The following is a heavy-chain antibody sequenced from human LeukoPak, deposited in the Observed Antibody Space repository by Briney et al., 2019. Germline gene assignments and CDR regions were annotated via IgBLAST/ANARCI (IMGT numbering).Heavy chain of an antibody. Sequence: SVKVSCKASGGTFSSYAISWVRQAPGQGLEWMGRIIPIFGTANYAQKFQGRVTITADKSTSTAYMELSSLRSEDTAVYYCSRAHDYGDFDFDYWGQGTLVTVSS. CDR3: SRAHDYGDFDFDY. D-gene: IGHD4-17*01. J-gene: IGHJ4*02. CDR2: IIPIFGTA. CDR1: GGTFSSYA. V-gene: IGHV1-69*06.